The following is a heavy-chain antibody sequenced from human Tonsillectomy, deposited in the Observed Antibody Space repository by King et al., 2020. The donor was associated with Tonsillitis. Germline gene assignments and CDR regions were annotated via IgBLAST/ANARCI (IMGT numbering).Heavy chain of an antibody. J-gene: IGHJ6*02. CDR1: GFTFSSYS. V-gene: IGHV3-48*04. CDR2: ISSSLSTI. CDR3: ARDNSYGDLFYYYGMAV. Sequence: VQLVESGGGLVQPGGSLRLSCAASGFTFSSYSMNWVRQAPGEGLEWVSYISSSLSTIYYADSVKGRFTISRDNVKNSLYLQMNSLRAEDTAVYYCARDNSYGDLFYYYGMAVWGQGTTVTVSS. D-gene: IGHD2-21*01.